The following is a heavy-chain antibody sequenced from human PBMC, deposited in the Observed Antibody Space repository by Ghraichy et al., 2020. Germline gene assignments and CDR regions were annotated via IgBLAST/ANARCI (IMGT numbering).Heavy chain of an antibody. CDR2: INHSGST. CDR1: GGSFSGYY. Sequence: SETLSLTCAVYGGSFSGYYWSWIRQPPGKGLEWIGEINHSGSTNYNPSLKSRVTISVDTSKNQFSLKLSSVTAADTAVYYCARVGDYYDFWSGYSATNVWFDPWGQGTLVTVSS. D-gene: IGHD3-3*01. J-gene: IGHJ5*02. CDR3: ARVGDYYDFWSGYSATNVWFDP. V-gene: IGHV4-34*01.